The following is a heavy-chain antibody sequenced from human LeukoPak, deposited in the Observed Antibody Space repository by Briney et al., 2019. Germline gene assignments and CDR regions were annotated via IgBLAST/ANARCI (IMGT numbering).Heavy chain of an antibody. V-gene: IGHV4-39*01. J-gene: IGHJ4*02. CDR1: GGSISSSSYY. CDR3: ASRYDSSGYLPYYFDY. D-gene: IGHD3-22*01. CDR2: IYYSGST. Sequence: ASETLSLTCTVSGGSISSSSYYWGWIRQPPGKGLEWIGSIYYSGSTYYNPSLKSRVTISVDTSKNQFSLKLSSVTAADTAVYYCASRYDSSGYLPYYFDYWGQGTLVTVSS.